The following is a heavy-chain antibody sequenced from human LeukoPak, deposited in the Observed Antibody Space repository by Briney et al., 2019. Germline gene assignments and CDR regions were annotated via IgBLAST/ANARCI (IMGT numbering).Heavy chain of an antibody. CDR3: ATEQGGSTTPGFDY. CDR2: IYYSGST. V-gene: IGHV4-59*01. D-gene: IGHD2-15*01. Sequence: PSETLSLTCTVSGGSISTYSWSWIRQPPGKGLEWIGYIYYSGSTNYNPSLTSRVTISVDTSKNQFSLNLSSVTAADTAVYYCATEQGGSTTPGFDYWGQGTLVTVSS. J-gene: IGHJ4*02. CDR1: GGSISTYS.